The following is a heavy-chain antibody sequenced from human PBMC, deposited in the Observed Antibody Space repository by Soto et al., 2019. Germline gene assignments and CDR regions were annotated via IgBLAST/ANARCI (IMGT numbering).Heavy chain of an antibody. CDR1: GLTLDSYA. Sequence: EVKLLESGGGLAQRGGSRSPSGVAFGLTLDSYAITGVRQAPGGQRQWLPAIRGSADGTDYAHSVRGRFTISRDNAKKTVHLQMDSLRVEDTAVYFCAKDTVGGYSFWSGYYSDGLDVWGQGTLVTVS. CDR2: IRGSADGT. D-gene: IGHD3-3*01. J-gene: IGHJ3*01. V-gene: IGHV3-23*01. CDR3: AKDTVGGYSFWSGYYSDGLDV.